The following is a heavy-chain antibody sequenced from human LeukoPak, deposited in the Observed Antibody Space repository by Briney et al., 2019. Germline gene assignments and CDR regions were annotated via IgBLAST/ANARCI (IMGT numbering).Heavy chain of an antibody. CDR1: GGSISSRPYY. D-gene: IGHD6-6*01. Sequence: SETLSLTCTVSGGSISSRPYYWGWVRQPPGKGLEWIGTISYSGSTYYNPSLKSRVTISVDTSKNQFSLKLSSVTAADTAVYYCASQGIAARPSLWGQGTLVTVSS. CDR2: ISYSGST. V-gene: IGHV4-39*07. CDR3: ASQGIAARPSL. J-gene: IGHJ4*02.